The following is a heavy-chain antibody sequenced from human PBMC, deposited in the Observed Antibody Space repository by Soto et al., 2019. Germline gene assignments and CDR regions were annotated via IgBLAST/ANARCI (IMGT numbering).Heavy chain of an antibody. CDR1: GFSVSNNY. Sequence: GGSLRLSCAASGFSVSNNYMSWVRQAPGKGLEWVSLIYSGGTTFYTDFVRGRFTISRDNSKNTVDLQMDSLTAEDTAVYYCATTTYGTAYWGRGTLVTVSS. CDR2: IYSGGTT. V-gene: IGHV3-53*01. J-gene: IGHJ4*02. CDR3: ATTTYGTAY. D-gene: IGHD2-8*02.